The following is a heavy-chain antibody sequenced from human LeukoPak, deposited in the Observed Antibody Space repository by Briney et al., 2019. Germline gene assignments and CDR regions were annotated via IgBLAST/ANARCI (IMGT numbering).Heavy chain of an antibody. CDR1: GFTFSSYA. J-gene: IGHJ4*02. CDR2: ISGSGGST. CDR3: AGSYCGGDCYPYYFDY. D-gene: IGHD2-21*01. Sequence: GGSLRLSCAASGFTFSSYAMSWVRQAPGKGLEWVSAISGSGGSTYYADSVKGRFTISRDNSKNTLYLQMNSLRAEDTAVYYCAGSYCGGDCYPYYFDYWGQGTLVTVSS. V-gene: IGHV3-23*01.